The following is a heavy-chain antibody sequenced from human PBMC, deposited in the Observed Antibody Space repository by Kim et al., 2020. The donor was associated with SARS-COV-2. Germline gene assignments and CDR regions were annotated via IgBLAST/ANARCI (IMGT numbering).Heavy chain of an antibody. J-gene: IGHJ4*02. Sequence: ASVKVSCKASGYTFTGYYMHWVRQAPGQGLEWMGRINPNSGGTNYAQKFQGRVTMTRDTSISTAYMELSRLRSDDTAVYYCARGRSIVGGDSGGWYWGQGTLVTVSS. CDR2: INPNSGGT. CDR1: GYTFTGYY. CDR3: ARGRSIVGGDSGGWY. V-gene: IGHV1-2*06. D-gene: IGHD1-26*01.